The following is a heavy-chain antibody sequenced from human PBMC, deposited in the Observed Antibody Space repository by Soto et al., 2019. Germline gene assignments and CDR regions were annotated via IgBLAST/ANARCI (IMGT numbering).Heavy chain of an antibody. J-gene: IGHJ4*02. CDR1: GFTFSSYA. CDR2: ISYDGSNK. CDR3: ARDLVAAAGTDFDY. V-gene: IGHV3-30-3*01. Sequence: GGSRRRSCAASGFTFSSYAMHWVRQAPGKGLEWVAVISYDGSNKYYADSVKGRFTISRDNSKNTLYLQMNSLRAEDTAVYYCARDLVAAAGTDFDYWGQGTPVTVSS. D-gene: IGHD6-13*01.